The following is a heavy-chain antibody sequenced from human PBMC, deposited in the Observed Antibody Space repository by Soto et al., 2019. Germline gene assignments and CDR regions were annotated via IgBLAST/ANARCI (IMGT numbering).Heavy chain of an antibody. Sequence: PPGKGLEWIGSIYYSGSTYYNPSLKSRVTISVDASKNQFSLKLSSVTAADTAVYYCGNIAVAGTTIGYYYGMDVWGQGTTVTVSS. V-gene: IGHV4-39*01. CDR2: IYYSGST. J-gene: IGHJ6*02. D-gene: IGHD6-19*01. CDR3: GNIAVAGTTIGYYYGMDV.